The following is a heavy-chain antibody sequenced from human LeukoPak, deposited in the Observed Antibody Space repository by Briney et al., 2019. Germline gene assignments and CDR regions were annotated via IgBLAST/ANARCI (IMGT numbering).Heavy chain of an antibody. CDR1: GFTFSSYW. V-gene: IGHV3-7*04. CDR2: IKQDGSEK. J-gene: IGHJ3*02. Sequence: AGGSLRLSCAASGFTFSSYWMSWVRQAPGKGLEWVANIKQDGSEKYYVDSVKGRFTISRDNAKNSLYLQMNSLRAEDTAVYYCGRGAPPEDDAFDIWGQGTMVTVSS. CDR3: GRGAPPEDDAFDI.